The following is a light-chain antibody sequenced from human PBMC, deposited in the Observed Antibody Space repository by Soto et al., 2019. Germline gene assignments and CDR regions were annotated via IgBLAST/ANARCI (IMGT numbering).Light chain of an antibody. CDR2: GAS. V-gene: IGKV3-20*01. CDR1: PSVSSTY. CDR3: QQYGRSPPWT. J-gene: IGKJ1*01. Sequence: EIVLTQSPGTLSLSPGERATLSCRASPSVSSTYLAWYQQKPGQTPRLLIYGASSRATGIPDRFSGSGSGTDFTLTISRLEPEDYAVYYCQQYGRSPPWTFGQGTKVETK.